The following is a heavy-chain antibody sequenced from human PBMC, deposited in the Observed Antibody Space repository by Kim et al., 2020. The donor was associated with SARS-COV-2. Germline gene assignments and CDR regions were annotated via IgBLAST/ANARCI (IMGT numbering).Heavy chain of an antibody. D-gene: IGHD6-13*01. CDR1: GGSISSYY. CDR3: AREGYSSSWYGTLGGYYYYGMDV. CDR2: IYYSGST. Sequence: SETLSLTCTVSGGSISSYYWSWIRQPPGKGLEWIGYIYYSGSTNYNPYLKSRVTISVDTSKNQFSLKLSSVTAADTAVYYCAREGYSSSWYGTLGGYYYYGMDVWGQGTTGTVSS. J-gene: IGHJ6*02. V-gene: IGHV4-59*13.